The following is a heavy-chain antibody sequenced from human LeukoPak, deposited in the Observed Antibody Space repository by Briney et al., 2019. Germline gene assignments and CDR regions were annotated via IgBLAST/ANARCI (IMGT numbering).Heavy chain of an antibody. CDR1: SXSITSYY. CDR3: ARVDCGGDCYLNWFDP. D-gene: IGHD2-21*02. J-gene: IGHJ5*02. Sequence: PSETLSLTCTVSSXSITSYYWNWIRQPPGKGLEWIGYMHYSGTTNYNPSLKSRVTISVDTSKNQFSLKLSSVTAADTAVYYCARVDCGGDCYLNWFDPWGQGTLVTVSS. CDR2: MHYSGTT. V-gene: IGHV4-59*01.